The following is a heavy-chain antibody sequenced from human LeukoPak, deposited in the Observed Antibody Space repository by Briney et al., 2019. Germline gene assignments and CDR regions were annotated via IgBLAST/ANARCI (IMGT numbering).Heavy chain of an antibody. CDR1: GFTFSGYE. J-gene: IGHJ5*02. CDR2: ISKSGITI. V-gene: IGHV3-48*03. Sequence: GGSLRLSCAASGFTFSGYEMNWVRQAPGKGLEWVSYISKSGITIYYADSVKGRFTISRDNAKNSLYLQMNSLRAEDTAVYYCARVVWFDPWGQGTLVTVSS. CDR3: ARVVWFDP.